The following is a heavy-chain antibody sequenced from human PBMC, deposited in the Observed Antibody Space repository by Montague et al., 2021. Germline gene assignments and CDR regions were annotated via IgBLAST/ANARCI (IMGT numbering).Heavy chain of an antibody. CDR2: VFYSGAT. CDR3: ARQGFYGSGGFFI. V-gene: IGHV4-59*01. Sequence: SETLSLTCSVSGDSINGWYWSWIRQPPGKGLEWIGSVFYSGATNYNPSLKSRVTMSADTSENQVSLKVNSVTAADTAVYYCARQGFYGSGGFFIWGLGTLVTVSS. J-gene: IGHJ4*02. CDR1: GDSINGWY. D-gene: IGHD2-15*01.